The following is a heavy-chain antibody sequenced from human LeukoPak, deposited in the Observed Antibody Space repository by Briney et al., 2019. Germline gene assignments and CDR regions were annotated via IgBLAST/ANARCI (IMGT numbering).Heavy chain of an antibody. CDR1: GFTFSSSV. Sequence: SVKVSCKASGFTFSSSVVQWVRQARGQRLEWIGWIVVGSGNTNYAQKFQERVTITRDMSTSTAYMELSSLRSEDTAVYYCAADTSRYVGDWYFDLWGRGTLVTVSS. D-gene: IGHD3-10*01. CDR3: AADTSRYVGDWYFDL. J-gene: IGHJ2*01. V-gene: IGHV1-58*01. CDR2: IVVGSGNT.